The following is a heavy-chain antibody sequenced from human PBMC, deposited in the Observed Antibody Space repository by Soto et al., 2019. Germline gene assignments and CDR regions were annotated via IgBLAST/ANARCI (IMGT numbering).Heavy chain of an antibody. Sequence: QLQLQESGPGLVKPSETLSLTCTVSGGSISSSSYYWGWIRQPPGKGLEWIGSIYYSGSTYYNPSLQRRVTISVDTSKNQFSLKLSSVTAADTAVYYCARQEVVVAAISAFDIWGQGTMVTVSS. V-gene: IGHV4-39*01. CDR1: GGSISSSSYY. J-gene: IGHJ3*02. D-gene: IGHD2-15*01. CDR3: ARQEVVVAAISAFDI. CDR2: IYYSGST.